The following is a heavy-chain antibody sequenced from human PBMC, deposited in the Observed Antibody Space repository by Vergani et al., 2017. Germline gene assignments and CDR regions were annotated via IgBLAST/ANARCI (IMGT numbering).Heavy chain of an antibody. CDR3: AKDARIQLWYYFDY. CDR2: ISGDGGST. CDR1: GFTFDDYA. D-gene: IGHD5-18*01. V-gene: IGHV3-43*02. Sequence: EVQLVESGGGVVQPGGSLRLSCAASGFTFDDYAMHWVRQAPGKGLEWVSLISGDGGSTYYADSVKGRFTISRYNSKNSLYLQMNSLRTEDTALYYCAKDARIQLWYYFDYWGQGTLVTVSS. J-gene: IGHJ4*02.